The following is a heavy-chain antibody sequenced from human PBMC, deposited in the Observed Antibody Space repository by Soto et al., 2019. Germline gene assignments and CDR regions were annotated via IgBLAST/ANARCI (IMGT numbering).Heavy chain of an antibody. CDR3: TKSLGASNSRTMDH. D-gene: IGHD1-1*01. CDR1: GFTFSSYV. J-gene: IGHJ4*02. V-gene: IGHV3-23*01. Sequence: PGGSLRLSCAASGFTFSSYVMAWVRQTPGRGLEWVSSITVSGDATYYAESVKGRFTMSRDNSKNTLDLQMTSLRVEDTAVYYCTKSLGASNSRTMDHWGQGTQVTVSS. CDR2: ITVSGDAT.